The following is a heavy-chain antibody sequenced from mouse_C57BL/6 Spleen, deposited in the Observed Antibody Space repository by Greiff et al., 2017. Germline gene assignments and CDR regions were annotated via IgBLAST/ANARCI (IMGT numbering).Heavy chain of an antibody. J-gene: IGHJ4*01. CDR2: IWSGGST. D-gene: IGHD1-1*01. Sequence: VMLVESGPGLVQPSQSLSITCTVSGFSLTSYGVHWVRQSPGKGLEWLGVIWSGGSTDYNAAFISRLSISKDNSKSQVFFKMNSLQADDTAIYYCARKGGNGSSYYAMDYWGQGTSVTVSS. V-gene: IGHV2-2*01. CDR3: ARKGGNGSSYYAMDY. CDR1: GFSLTSYG.